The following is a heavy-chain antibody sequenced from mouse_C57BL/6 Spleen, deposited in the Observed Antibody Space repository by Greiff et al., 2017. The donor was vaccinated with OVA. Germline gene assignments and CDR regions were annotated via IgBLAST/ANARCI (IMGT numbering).Heavy chain of an antibody. CDR3: AKNGDYYGSSPLSWYFDG. CDR1: GFSLTSYG. CDR2: IWRGGST. V-gene: IGHV2-5*01. D-gene: IGHD1-1*01. J-gene: IGHJ1*03. Sequence: VHLVESGPGLVQPSQSLSITCTVSGFSLTSYGVHWVRQSPGKGLEWLGVIWRGGSTDYNAAFMSRLSITKDNSKSQVFFKMNRLQADDTAIYYCAKNGDYYGSSPLSWYFDGWGTGTTVTVSS.